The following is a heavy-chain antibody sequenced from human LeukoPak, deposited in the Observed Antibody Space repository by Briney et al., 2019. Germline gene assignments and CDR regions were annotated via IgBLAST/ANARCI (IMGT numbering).Heavy chain of an antibody. D-gene: IGHD1-1*01. Sequence: GGSLRRSCAASEFTFSTYWMHWVRQAPGKGLVWVSWITGDGSSTRYADSVKGRFTISRDNAKNTLYLQVNSLRAEDTAVYYCARSNWPYYFDYWGQGTLVTVSS. CDR1: EFTFSTYW. V-gene: IGHV3-74*01. CDR3: ARSNWPYYFDY. J-gene: IGHJ4*02. CDR2: ITGDGSST.